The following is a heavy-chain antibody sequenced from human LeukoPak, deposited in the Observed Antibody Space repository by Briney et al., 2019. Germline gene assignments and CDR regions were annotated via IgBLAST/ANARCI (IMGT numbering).Heavy chain of an antibody. D-gene: IGHD5-18*01. CDR1: GGSISSSSYY. J-gene: IGHJ5*02. Sequence: SETLSLTCTVSGGSISSSSYYWGWIRQPPGKGLEWIGSIYYSGNTYYNPSLKSRVTISVDTSKNQFSLKLSSVTAADTAVYHCAREVGTERWFDPWGQGTRVTVSS. V-gene: IGHV4-39*02. CDR3: AREVGTERWFDP. CDR2: IYYSGNT.